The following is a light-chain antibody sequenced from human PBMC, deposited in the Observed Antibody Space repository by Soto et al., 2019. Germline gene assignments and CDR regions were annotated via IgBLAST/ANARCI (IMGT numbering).Light chain of an antibody. Sequence: DIQMTQSPSSLSASVGDRVTITCRASQSISSYLNWYQQKPGKAPKLLIYAASSLQSGVPSRFSGSGSGTDFTLTISSLQPEDFATYYCQQSYSTLLLTFGGGTMVEIK. CDR1: QSISSY. V-gene: IGKV1-39*01. J-gene: IGKJ4*01. CDR3: QQSYSTLLLT. CDR2: AAS.